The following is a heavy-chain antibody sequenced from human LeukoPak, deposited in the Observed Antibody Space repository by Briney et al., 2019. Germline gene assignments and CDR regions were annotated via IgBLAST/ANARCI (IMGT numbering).Heavy chain of an antibody. V-gene: IGHV3-21*01. Sequence: NPGGSLRLTCAVSGFTFSSYSMNWVRQAPGKGLEWVSSISSSSSYIYYADSVKGRFTISRDNAKNSLYLQMNSLRAEDTAVYYCAREGYSPRDGYNFNFDYWGQGTLVTVSS. CDR1: GFTFSSYS. J-gene: IGHJ4*02. CDR3: AREGYSPRDGYNFNFDY. CDR2: ISSSSSYI. D-gene: IGHD5-24*01.